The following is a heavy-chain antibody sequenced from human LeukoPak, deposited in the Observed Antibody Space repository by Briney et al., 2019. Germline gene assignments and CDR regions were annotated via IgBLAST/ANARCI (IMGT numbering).Heavy chain of an antibody. V-gene: IGHV4-59*01. CDR2: FYYEGNT. CDR1: GGSLSIYY. J-gene: IGHJ5*02. D-gene: IGHD2-15*01. Sequence: SETLSLTCTVSGGSLSIYYWSWIRQPPGKGLEWVGFFYYEGNTYYNSSLKSRVTISVDMSKSQFSLKLSSVTAADTAVYYCARVVGSNWFDPWGQGTLVTVSS. CDR3: ARVVGSNWFDP.